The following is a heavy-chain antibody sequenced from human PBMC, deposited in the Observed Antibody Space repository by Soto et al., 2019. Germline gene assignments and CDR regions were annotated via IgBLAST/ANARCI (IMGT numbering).Heavy chain of an antibody. CDR2: IIPIFGTA. V-gene: IGHV1-69*13. D-gene: IGHD6-13*01. CDR3: ARDSTAAAGGSGYYYGMDV. J-gene: IGHJ6*02. CDR1: GGTFSSYA. Sequence: GASVKVSSKASGGTFSSYAISSVRQAPGQGLEWMGGIIPIFGTANYAQKFQGRVTITADESTSTAYMELSSLRSEDTAVYYCARDSTAAAGGSGYYYGMDVWGQGTTVTVSS.